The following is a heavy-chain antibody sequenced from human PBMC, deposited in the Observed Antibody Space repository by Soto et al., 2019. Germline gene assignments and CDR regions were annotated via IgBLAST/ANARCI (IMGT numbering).Heavy chain of an antibody. Sequence: ASVKVSGKASGYTFTSYYMHWVLQAPVQGLEWMGIVNPSVGSTSYAQKFQGRVTMTRDTSTSTVYMELSSLRSEDTAVYYCARALAYCISTSCHYYYYAMEGWGQGTKVTVSS. CDR3: ARALAYCISTSCHYYYYAMEG. D-gene: IGHD2-2*01. V-gene: IGHV1-46*01. CDR1: GYTFTSYY. CDR2: VNPSVGST. J-gene: IGHJ6*01.